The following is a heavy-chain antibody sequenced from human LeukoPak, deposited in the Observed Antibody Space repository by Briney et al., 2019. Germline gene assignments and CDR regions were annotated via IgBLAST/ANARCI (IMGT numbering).Heavy chain of an antibody. V-gene: IGHV1-2*02. CDR1: GYSLPAKF. Sequence: ASVKVSCKASGYSLPAKFMHWVRQAPGQGLEWMGWINPNNGDTTYTQKFQGRVTMTRDTSISTAYLELSSLTSDDTAVYYCARGQYRYAVDFWGRGTLVTVSS. CDR3: ARGQYRYAVDF. D-gene: IGHD5-18*01. CDR2: INPNNGDT. J-gene: IGHJ4*02.